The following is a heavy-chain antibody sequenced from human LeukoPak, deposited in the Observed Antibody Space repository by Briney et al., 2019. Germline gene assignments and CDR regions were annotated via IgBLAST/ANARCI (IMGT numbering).Heavy chain of an antibody. Sequence: KSSETLSLTCTVSGGSISSVGYYWSWIRQHPGKGLEWIGYIYYSGSTYYNPSLKSRVTMSVDTSKNQFSLKLSSVTAADTAVYYCARVAYYYDSSGYSRSYYFDYWGQGTLVTVSS. V-gene: IGHV4-31*03. J-gene: IGHJ4*02. D-gene: IGHD3-22*01. CDR2: IYYSGST. CDR1: GGSISSVGYY. CDR3: ARVAYYYDSSGYSRSYYFDY.